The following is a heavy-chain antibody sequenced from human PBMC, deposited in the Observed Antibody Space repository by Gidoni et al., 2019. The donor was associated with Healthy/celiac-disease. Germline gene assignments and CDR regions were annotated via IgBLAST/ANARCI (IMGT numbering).Heavy chain of an antibody. D-gene: IGHD6-6*01. Sequence: EVQLVESGGGLVQPGRSLRLSCAASGFTFDDYAMHWVRQAPGKGLEWVSGISWNSGSIGYADSVKGRFTISRDNAKNSLYLQMNSLRAEDTALYYCAKVMYSSLVPYYFDYWGRGTLVTVSS. CDR1: GFTFDDYA. CDR3: AKVMYSSLVPYYFDY. CDR2: ISWNSGSI. J-gene: IGHJ4*02. V-gene: IGHV3-9*01.